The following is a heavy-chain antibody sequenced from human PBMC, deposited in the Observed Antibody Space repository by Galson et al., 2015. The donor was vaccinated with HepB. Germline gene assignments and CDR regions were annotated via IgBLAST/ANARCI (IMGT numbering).Heavy chain of an antibody. J-gene: IGHJ4*02. CDR1: GGTFSSYA. Sequence: SVKVSCKASGGTFSSYAISWVRQAPGQGLEWMGGIIPIFGTANYAQKFQGRVTITADESTSTAYMELSSLRSEDTAVYYCARGGITMVRGVIGNFDYWGQGTLVTVSS. CDR2: IIPIFGTA. V-gene: IGHV1-69*13. D-gene: IGHD3-10*01. CDR3: ARGGITMVRGVIGNFDY.